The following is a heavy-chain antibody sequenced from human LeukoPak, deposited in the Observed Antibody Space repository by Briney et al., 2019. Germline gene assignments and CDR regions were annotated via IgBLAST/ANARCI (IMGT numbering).Heavy chain of an antibody. J-gene: IGHJ4*02. D-gene: IGHD3-10*01. CDR1: GGSFSGYY. Sequence: PSETLSLTCAVYGGSFSGYYWSWISQPPGKWLEWIGEINHSGSTNYNPSLKSRVTISVDTSKNQFSLKLSSVTAADTAVYYCARGLSPRINMVRGVRPPFRGVFDYWGQGTLVTVSS. CDR3: ARGLSPRINMVRGVRPPFRGVFDY. V-gene: IGHV4-34*01. CDR2: INHSGST.